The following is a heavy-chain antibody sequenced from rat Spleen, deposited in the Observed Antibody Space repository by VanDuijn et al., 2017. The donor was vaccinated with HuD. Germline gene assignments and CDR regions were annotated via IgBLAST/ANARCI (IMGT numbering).Heavy chain of an antibody. CDR3: TRGFDY. V-gene: IGHV5-19*01. CDR2: IGYEGGNT. J-gene: IGHJ2*01. CDR1: GFTFRNYG. Sequence: EVQLVESGGGLVQPGRSLKLSCAASGFTFRNYGMHWIRQAPTKGLEWVASIGYEGGNTYYGDSVKGRFTISRDNAKSTLYLQMDSLRSEDTATYYCTRGFDYLGQGVMVTVSS.